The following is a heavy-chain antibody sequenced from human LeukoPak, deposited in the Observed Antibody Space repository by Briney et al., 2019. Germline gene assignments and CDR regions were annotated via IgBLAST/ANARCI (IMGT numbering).Heavy chain of an antibody. D-gene: IGHD3-9*01. CDR3: AKGTDWFTTEACLPGGY. J-gene: IGHJ4*02. V-gene: IGHV3-30*18. CDR2: ISYDGSNK. CDR1: GFTFSSYG. Sequence: QAGGSLRLSCAASGFTFSSYGMHWVRQAPGKGLEWVAVISYDGSNKYYADSVKGRFTISRDTSKNTLYLQMNSLRAEDTAVYYCAKGTDWFTTEACLPGGYWGQGTLVTVSS.